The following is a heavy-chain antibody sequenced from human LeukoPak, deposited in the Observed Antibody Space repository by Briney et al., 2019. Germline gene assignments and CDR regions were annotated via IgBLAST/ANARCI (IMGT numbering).Heavy chain of an antibody. J-gene: IGHJ4*02. Sequence: GGSLRLSCAASGFTFSSYAMSWVRQAPGKGLEWVSAISGSGGSTYYADSVKGRFTISRDNSKNTLYLQMNSLRAEDTAVYYCARGVYDSSGYYYYFGIDYWGQGTLVTVSS. CDR3: ARGVYDSSGYYYYFGIDY. CDR1: GFTFSSYA. V-gene: IGHV3-23*01. D-gene: IGHD3-22*01. CDR2: ISGSGGST.